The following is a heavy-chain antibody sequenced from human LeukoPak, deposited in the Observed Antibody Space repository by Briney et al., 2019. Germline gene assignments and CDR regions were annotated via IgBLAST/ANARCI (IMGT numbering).Heavy chain of an antibody. J-gene: IGHJ6*03. CDR3: ARRGGKNYGDYLLYYYYMDV. V-gene: IGHV1-18*01. CDR1: GYTFSSYG. Sequence: ASVRVSCKASGYTFSSYGISWGRQAPGQGLESMGWISAYNGDTHYTQKFQGRVTMTTDTSTSTAYMELRSLRSDDTAMFYCARRGGKNYGDYLLYYYYMDVWGKGTTVTVSS. CDR2: ISAYNGDT. D-gene: IGHD4-17*01.